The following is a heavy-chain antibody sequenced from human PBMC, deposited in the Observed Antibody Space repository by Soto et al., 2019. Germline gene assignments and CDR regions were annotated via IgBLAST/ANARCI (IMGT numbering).Heavy chain of an antibody. CDR1: GFTFSTYS. D-gene: IGHD3-22*01. Sequence: PGGSLRLSCAASGFTFSTYSMNWVRQAPGKGLEWLSYISDSSSTIYYADSVKGRFTISRDNAKNSLYLQMNSLRAEDTAVYYCAREEDYYDSSGYYSVSYFQHWGQGT. J-gene: IGHJ1*01. CDR2: ISDSSSTI. CDR3: AREEDYYDSSGYYSVSYFQH. V-gene: IGHV3-48*01.